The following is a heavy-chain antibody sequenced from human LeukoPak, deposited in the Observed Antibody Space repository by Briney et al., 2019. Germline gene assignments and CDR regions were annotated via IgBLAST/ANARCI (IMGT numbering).Heavy chain of an antibody. V-gene: IGHV3-21*01. Sequence: GGSLRLSCAASGFTFSSYSMNWVRQAPGKGLEWVSSISSSSSYIYYADSVKGRFTISRDNAKNSLYLQMNSLRAEDTAVYYCARDSIVVVVAATLRDYYYGMDVWGQGTTVTVSS. D-gene: IGHD2-15*01. CDR1: GFTFSSYS. J-gene: IGHJ6*02. CDR3: ARDSIVVVVAATLRDYYYGMDV. CDR2: ISSSSSYI.